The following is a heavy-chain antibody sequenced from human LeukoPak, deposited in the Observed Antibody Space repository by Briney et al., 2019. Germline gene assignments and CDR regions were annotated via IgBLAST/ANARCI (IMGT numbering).Heavy chain of an antibody. CDR3: ARDPRPSIAAANMRGDY. CDR1: GFTVSSNY. V-gene: IGHV3-53*05. Sequence: PGGSLRLSCAASGFTVSSNYMSWVRQTPGKGLEWVSVIYSGGSTYYADSVKGRFTISRDNSKNTLYLQMNSLRAEDTAVYYCARDPRPSIAAANMRGDYWGQGTLVTVSS. D-gene: IGHD6-13*01. CDR2: IYSGGST. J-gene: IGHJ4*02.